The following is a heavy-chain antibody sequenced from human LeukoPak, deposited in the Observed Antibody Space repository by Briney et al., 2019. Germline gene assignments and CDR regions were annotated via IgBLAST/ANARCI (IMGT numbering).Heavy chain of an antibody. CDR2: IYPGDSDT. J-gene: IGHJ5*02. CDR3: ARSITIFGVVIMAWFDP. D-gene: IGHD3-3*01. V-gene: IGHV5-51*01. Sequence: GESLKISCKGSGYSFTSYWIGWVRQMPGKGLEWMRIIYPGDSDTRYSPSFQGQVTISADKSISTAYLQWSSLKASDTAMYYCARSITIFGVVIMAWFDPWGQGTLVTVSS. CDR1: GYSFTSYW.